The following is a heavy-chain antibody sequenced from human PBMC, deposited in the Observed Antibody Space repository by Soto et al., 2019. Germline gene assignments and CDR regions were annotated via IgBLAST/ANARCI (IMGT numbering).Heavy chain of an antibody. J-gene: IGHJ4*01. CDR2: VSWTNISF. D-gene: IGHD5-18*01. V-gene: IGHV3-9*01. CDR3: AKARNTAMVTGDFDY. CDR1: GFTFGDYA. Sequence: PGGSLRLSCAASGFTFGDYAMHWVRQVPGRGLEWVSGVSWTNISFGYADSVKGRFTISRDNAKNSLYLQMNSLRREDTAFYYCAKARNTAMVTGDFDYWGQGTLVTVSS.